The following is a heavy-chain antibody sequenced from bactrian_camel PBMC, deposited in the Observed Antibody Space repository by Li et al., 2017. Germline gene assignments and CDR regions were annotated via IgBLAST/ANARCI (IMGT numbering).Heavy chain of an antibody. J-gene: IGHJ6*01. CDR1: GFTFSSYW. D-gene: IGHD2*01. V-gene: IGHV3S1*01. CDR3: AAVRYYAGGYYYSWGY. CDR2: INAAGSST. Sequence: HVQLVESGGGLVQAGETLRLSCTGSGFTFSSYWMYWVRQDPGKGLEWVSTINAAGSSTYYAESVKGRFTISRDNAKNTLYLQVASLKPEDTAMYYCAAVRYYAGGYYYSWGYWGQGTQVTVS.